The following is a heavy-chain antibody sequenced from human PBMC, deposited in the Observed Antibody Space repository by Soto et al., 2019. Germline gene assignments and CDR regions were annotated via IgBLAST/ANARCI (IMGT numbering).Heavy chain of an antibody. D-gene: IGHD3-3*01. CDR2: IYSGGST. V-gene: IGHV3-53*01. CDR1: GFTVSSNY. CDR3: AGYDFWSGYPNDY. J-gene: IGHJ4*02. Sequence: PGGSLRLSCAASGFTVSSNYMSWVRQAPGKGLERVSVIYSGGSTYYADSVKGRFTISRDNSKNTLYLQMNSLRAEDTAVYYCAGYDFWSGYPNDYWGQGTPVTVSS.